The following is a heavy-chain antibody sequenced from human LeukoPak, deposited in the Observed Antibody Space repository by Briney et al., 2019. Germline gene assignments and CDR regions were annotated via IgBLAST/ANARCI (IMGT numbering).Heavy chain of an antibody. Sequence: GESWNISGQSSGYRFISYWISGVRKMPGKGLKWMERIEPSDTYTNYSPSFQGHVPSSADKSISTAYLQWSSLKASDTAMFYCARPSVDGSGSYPYWGQGTLVSV. CDR3: ARPSVDGSGSYPY. D-gene: IGHD3-10*01. V-gene: IGHV5-10-1*01. CDR1: GYRFISYW. CDR2: IEPSDTYT. J-gene: IGHJ4*02.